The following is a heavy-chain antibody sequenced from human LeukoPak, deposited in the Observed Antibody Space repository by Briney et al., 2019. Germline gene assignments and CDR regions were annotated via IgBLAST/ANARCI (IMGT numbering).Heavy chain of an antibody. CDR2: MSDDGRKE. V-gene: IGHV3-30*04. CDR3: AKDRYDSSGYYASGDAFDI. J-gene: IGHJ3*02. D-gene: IGHD3-22*01. CDR1: GFTFSSYA. Sequence: GGSLRLSCAVSGFTFSSYAMHWVRQAPGKGLEWVALMSDDGRKEYYADSVKGRFTISRDNSKNTLYLQMNSLRAEDTAVYYCAKDRYDSSGYYASGDAFDIWGQGTMVTVSS.